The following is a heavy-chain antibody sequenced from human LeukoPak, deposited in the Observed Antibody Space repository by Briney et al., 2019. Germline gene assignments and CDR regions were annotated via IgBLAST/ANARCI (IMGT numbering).Heavy chain of an antibody. CDR1: GGTFSSYA. CDR3: ASDRYYGSGSFFDY. Sequence: GASVKVSCKASGGTFSSYAISWVRQAPGQGLEWMGGIIPIFGTANYAQKFQGRVTITADESTSTAYMELSSLRSEDTAVYYCASDRYYGSGSFFDYWGQGTLVTVSS. V-gene: IGHV1-69*13. J-gene: IGHJ4*02. CDR2: IIPIFGTA. D-gene: IGHD3-10*01.